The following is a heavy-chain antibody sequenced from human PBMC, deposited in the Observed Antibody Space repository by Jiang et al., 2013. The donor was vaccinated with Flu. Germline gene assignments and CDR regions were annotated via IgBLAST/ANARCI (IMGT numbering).Heavy chain of an antibody. D-gene: IGHD5-18*01. CDR2: IFHSGST. Sequence: QTLSLTCAVSGGSISSGSYSWNWIRQPPGKGLEWIGDIFHSGSTHYNVSLKSRVAISLDTSKNQFSLKLSSVTAADTAVYYCARDVADTSSSVWFDPWGQGTLVTVSS. CDR3: ARDVADTSSSVWFDP. J-gene: IGHJ5*02. CDR1: GGSISSGSYS. V-gene: IGHV4-30-4*07.